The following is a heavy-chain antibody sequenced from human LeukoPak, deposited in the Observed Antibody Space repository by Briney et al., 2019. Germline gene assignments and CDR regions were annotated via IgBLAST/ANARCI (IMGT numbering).Heavy chain of an antibody. Sequence: SETLSLTCSVSGGSISRSSYYWGWIRQPPGKGLEWIGSIYYSGSTHYSPSLKSRVTISVDTSKNQFSLKLSAVTAADTAMYYCARYREQHHWGQGTLVTVSS. J-gene: IGHJ1*01. V-gene: IGHV4-39*07. CDR1: GGSISRSSYY. CDR3: ARYREQHH. D-gene: IGHD6-13*01. CDR2: IYYSGST.